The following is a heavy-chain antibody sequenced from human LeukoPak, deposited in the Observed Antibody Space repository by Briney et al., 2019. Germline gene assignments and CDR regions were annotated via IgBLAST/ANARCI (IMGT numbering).Heavy chain of an antibody. CDR1: GFTFSSSA. D-gene: IGHD6-19*01. CDR3: AAKRSGIAVAGYYFDY. Sequence: GTSVKVSCKASGFTFSSSAMQWVRQARGQRLEWIGWIVVGSGNTNYAQKFQKRVTITRDMSTSTAYMELSSLRSEDTAVYYCAAKRSGIAVAGYYFDYWGQGTLVTVSS. V-gene: IGHV1-58*02. CDR2: IVVGSGNT. J-gene: IGHJ4*02.